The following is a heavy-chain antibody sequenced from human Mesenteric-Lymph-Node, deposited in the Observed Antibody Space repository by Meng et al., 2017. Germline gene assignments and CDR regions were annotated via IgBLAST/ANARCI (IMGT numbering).Heavy chain of an antibody. CDR3: ARDTPGLLFDY. J-gene: IGHJ4*02. Sequence: EVQLVESGGGLVKPGGSVRLSCAASGFTFRSYTMNWVRRAPGKGLEWVSSISSSSNYIYSADSVKGRFTISRDNAKNSLYLQMNSLRAEDTAVYYCARDTPGLLFDYWGQGTLVTVSS. CDR2: ISSSSNYI. D-gene: IGHD5-18*01. CDR1: GFTFRSYT. V-gene: IGHV3-21*01.